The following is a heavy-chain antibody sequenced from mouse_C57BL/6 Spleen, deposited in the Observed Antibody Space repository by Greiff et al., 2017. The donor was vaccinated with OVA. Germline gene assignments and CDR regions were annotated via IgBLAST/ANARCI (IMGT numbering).Heavy chain of an antibody. CDR2: IRNKANGYTT. D-gene: IGHD2-4*01. V-gene: IGHV7-3*01. CDR3: ARFRTYDYAFDY. J-gene: IGHJ2*01. CDR1: GFTFTDYY. Sequence: EVKVVESGGGLVQPGGSLSLSCAASGFTFTDYYMSWVRQPPGKALEWLGFIRNKANGYTTEYSASVKGRFTISRDNSQSILYLQMNALRADDSATYYCARFRTYDYAFDYWGQGTTLTVSS.